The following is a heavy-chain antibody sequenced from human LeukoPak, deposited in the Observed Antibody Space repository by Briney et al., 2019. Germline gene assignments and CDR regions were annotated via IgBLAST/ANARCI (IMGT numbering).Heavy chain of an antibody. J-gene: IGHJ4*02. CDR2: ISTSSNTI. Sequence: GGSLRLSCVVSGFPFSSYNMNWVRQAPGKGLEWVAYISTSSNTIYYADSVKGRFTISRDNAENTLYLQMNSLRAEDTAVYYCATSQRGYIYGFMGYWGEGTLVTVSS. V-gene: IGHV3-48*04. CDR1: GFPFSSYN. D-gene: IGHD5-18*01. CDR3: ATSQRGYIYGFMGY.